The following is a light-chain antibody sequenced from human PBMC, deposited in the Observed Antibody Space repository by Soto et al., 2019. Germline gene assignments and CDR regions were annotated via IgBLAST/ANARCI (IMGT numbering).Light chain of an antibody. J-gene: IGLJ2*01. CDR1: SSDVGGYNY. Sequence: QSALTQPASVSGSPGQSITISCTGTSSDVGGYNYVSWYQQHPGKAPKLMIYDVSNRPSGVSNRFSGSKSGNTASLTISGLQAEDEADYYCSSYTFRVFGGGTKVTVL. CDR2: DVS. CDR3: SSYTFRV. V-gene: IGLV2-14*01.